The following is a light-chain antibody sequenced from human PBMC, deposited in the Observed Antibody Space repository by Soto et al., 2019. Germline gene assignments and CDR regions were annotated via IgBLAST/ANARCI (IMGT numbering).Light chain of an antibody. CDR1: QSVSSSY. J-gene: IGKJ1*01. Sequence: EIMWTQSPCTLSLSPWERATLSCMASQSVSSSYLAWYQQKPGQAPRLLIYGASSRATGIPDRFSGSGSGTDFTLTISRLEPEDFAVYYCQQYGRSPGTVGQGTKVDIK. CDR2: GAS. CDR3: QQYGRSPGT. V-gene: IGKV3-20*01.